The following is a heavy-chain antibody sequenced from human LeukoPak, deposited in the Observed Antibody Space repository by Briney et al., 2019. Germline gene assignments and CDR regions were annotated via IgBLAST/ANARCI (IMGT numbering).Heavy chain of an antibody. CDR1: GFTFSSYA. D-gene: IGHD3-10*01. CDR2: ISGGGGST. J-gene: IGHJ5*02. CDR3: AKDSLLLWFGELSGWFDP. Sequence: GGSLRLSCAASGFTFSSYAMSWVRQAPGKGLEWVSGISGGGGSTNYADSVKGRFIISRDNSKNTLYLQMNSLRAEDTAVYYCAKDSLLLWFGELSGWFDPWGQGTLVTVSS. V-gene: IGHV3-23*01.